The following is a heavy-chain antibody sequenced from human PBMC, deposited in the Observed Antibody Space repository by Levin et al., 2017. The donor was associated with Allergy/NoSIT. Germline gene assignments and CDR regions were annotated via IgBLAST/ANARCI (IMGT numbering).Heavy chain of an antibody. D-gene: IGHD6-13*01. J-gene: IGHJ6*02. CDR3: AKDRTTGYSSSWPYYYYYGLDV. CDR1: GFTLEDYA. V-gene: IGHV3-9*01. CDR2: INWSSDTI. Sequence: SLKISCAASGFTLEDYAMHWVRQAPGKGLEWVSGINWSSDTIGYADSVKGRFIISRDNAKNSLYLQMNSLRAEDTALYYCAKDRTTGYSSSWPYYYYYGLDVWGQGTTVTVSS.